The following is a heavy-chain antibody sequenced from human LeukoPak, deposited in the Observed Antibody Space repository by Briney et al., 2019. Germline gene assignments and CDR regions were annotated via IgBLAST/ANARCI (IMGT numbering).Heavy chain of an antibody. J-gene: IGHJ2*01. Sequence: GGSLRLSCAASGATFSSYWMHWVRQAPGKGLVWVSRINSDGSSTSYADSVKGRFTISRDNAKNTLYLQMNSLRAEDTAVYYCARAAYSSTWYSRYFDLWGRGTLVTVSS. CDR2: INSDGSST. CDR3: ARAAYSSTWYSRYFDL. CDR1: GATFSSYW. D-gene: IGHD6-13*01. V-gene: IGHV3-74*01.